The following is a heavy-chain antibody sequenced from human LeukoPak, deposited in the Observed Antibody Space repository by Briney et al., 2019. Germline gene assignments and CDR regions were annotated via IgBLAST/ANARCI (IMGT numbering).Heavy chain of an antibody. Sequence: SETLSLTCAVYGGSFSGYYWSWIRQPPGKGLEWIGEINHSGSTNYNPSLQSRVTISVDTSKNQFSLKLSSVTAADTAVYYCARGRARGVLRYFAFDPWGQGTLVTVSS. CDR3: ARGRARGVLRYFAFDP. D-gene: IGHD3-9*01. CDR1: GGSFSGYY. V-gene: IGHV4-34*01. CDR2: INHSGST. J-gene: IGHJ5*02.